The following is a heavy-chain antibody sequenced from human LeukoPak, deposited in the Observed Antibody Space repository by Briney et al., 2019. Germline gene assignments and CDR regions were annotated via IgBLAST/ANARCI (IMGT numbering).Heavy chain of an antibody. CDR3: AKGPRPDLTVPHTVEK. Sequence: PGGSPILSCAASGFTFSNYAMSWVRQVPGRGLEWVSTISSRGDSTYDAGSVKGRFIISRDNSKNSLYLQMNTVRAEDTAVYYCAKGPRPDLTVPHTVEKWGQGTLVTVSS. J-gene: IGHJ4*02. D-gene: IGHD4-17*01. V-gene: IGHV3-23*01. CDR2: ISSRGDST. CDR1: GFTFSNYA.